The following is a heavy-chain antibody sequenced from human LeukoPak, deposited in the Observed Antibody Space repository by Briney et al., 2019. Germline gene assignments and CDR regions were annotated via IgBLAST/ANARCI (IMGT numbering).Heavy chain of an antibody. D-gene: IGHD6-13*01. CDR1: GFTFSSYG. J-gene: IGHJ4*02. CDR3: ARIIAAAGKVDY. V-gene: IGHV4-38-2*01. Sequence: PGGSLRLSCAASGFTFSSYGMHWVRQTPGKGLEWIGSIYYSGSTYYNPSLKSRVTISVDTSKNQFSLKLSSVTAADTAVYYCARIIAAAGKVDYWGQGTLVTVSS. CDR2: IYYSGST.